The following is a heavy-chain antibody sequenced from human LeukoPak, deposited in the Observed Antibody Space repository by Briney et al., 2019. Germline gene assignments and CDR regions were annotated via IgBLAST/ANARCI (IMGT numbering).Heavy chain of an antibody. CDR1: GFTFSNYT. CDR3: AREGTTVVIDY. D-gene: IGHD4-23*01. Sequence: GRSLRLSCAVSGFTFSNYTIHWVRQAPGKGLEWVAVIWYDGSNKYYADSVKGRFTISRDNSKNTLYLQMNSLRAEDTAVYYCAREGTTVVIDYWGQGTLVTVSS. J-gene: IGHJ4*02. CDR2: IWYDGSNK. V-gene: IGHV3-33*08.